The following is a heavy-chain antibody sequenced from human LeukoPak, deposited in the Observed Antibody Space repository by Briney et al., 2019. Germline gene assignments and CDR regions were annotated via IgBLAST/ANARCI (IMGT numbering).Heavy chain of an antibody. V-gene: IGHV3-48*01. J-gene: IGHJ4*02. Sequence: PGGSLRLSCTASGFTFCTYSMNWVRQAPGKGLEWVSFISSSSDSLYYADSVKGRFTISRDNAKNSLYLQMNSLRAEDTAVYYCERHVSRSHFDYWGQGTLVTVSS. D-gene: IGHD2-15*01. CDR1: GFTFCTYS. CDR2: ISSSSDSL. CDR3: ERHVSRSHFDY.